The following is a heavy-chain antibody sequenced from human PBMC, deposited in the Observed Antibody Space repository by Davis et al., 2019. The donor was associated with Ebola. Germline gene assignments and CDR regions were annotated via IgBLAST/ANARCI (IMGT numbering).Heavy chain of an antibody. D-gene: IGHD5-12*01. Sequence: GGSLRLSCAASGFTFSDYYMSWVRQAPGKGPEWVAIIKQDGGEKYYVDSVKGRFTISRDNAKNSVFLQMNSLRGEDTALYYCASGDGRGSSYDMDVWGQGTTVTVSS. V-gene: IGHV3-7*03. CDR2: IKQDGGEK. CDR1: GFTFSDYY. CDR3: ASGDGRGSSYDMDV. J-gene: IGHJ6*02.